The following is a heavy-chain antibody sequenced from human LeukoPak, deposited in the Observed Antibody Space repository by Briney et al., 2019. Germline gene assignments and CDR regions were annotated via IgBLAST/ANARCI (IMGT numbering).Heavy chain of an antibody. CDR3: ARGPSGKYQLLPNWFDP. Sequence: PGGSLRLSCAASGFTFSSYSMNWARQAPGKGLEWVSSISSSSSYIYYADSVKGRFTISRDNAKNSLYLQMNSLRAEDTAVYYCARGPSGKYQLLPNWFDPWGQGTLVTVSS. CDR1: GFTFSSYS. J-gene: IGHJ5*02. V-gene: IGHV3-21*01. CDR2: ISSSSSYI. D-gene: IGHD2-2*01.